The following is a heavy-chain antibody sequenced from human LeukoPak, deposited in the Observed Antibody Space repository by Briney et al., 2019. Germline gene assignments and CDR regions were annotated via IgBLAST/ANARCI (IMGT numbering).Heavy chain of an antibody. V-gene: IGHV3-23*01. J-gene: IGHJ4*02. D-gene: IGHD6-13*01. CDR2: ISGSGGDT. CDR1: GFTFSNYA. Sequence: PGGSLRLSCAASGFTFSNYAMSWVRQAPGKGLEWVSDISGSGGDTNYADSVKGRFTISRDNSKNTLYLQMNSLRAEDTAVYYCATFRKSWYVPEFDYWGQGTLVTVSS. CDR3: ATFRKSWYVPEFDY.